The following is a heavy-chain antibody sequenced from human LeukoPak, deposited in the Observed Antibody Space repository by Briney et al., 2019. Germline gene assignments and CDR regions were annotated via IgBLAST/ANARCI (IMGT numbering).Heavy chain of an antibody. J-gene: IGHJ4*02. Sequence: SETLSLTCTVSGGSISSSSYYWGWIRQPPGKGLEWIGSIYYSGSTNYNPSLKSRVTISVDTSKNQFSLKLSSVTAADTAVYYCASYSSGGGRIDYWGQGTLVTVSS. CDR3: ASYSSGGGRIDY. D-gene: IGHD3-16*01. CDR1: GGSISSSSYY. V-gene: IGHV4-39*07. CDR2: IYYSGST.